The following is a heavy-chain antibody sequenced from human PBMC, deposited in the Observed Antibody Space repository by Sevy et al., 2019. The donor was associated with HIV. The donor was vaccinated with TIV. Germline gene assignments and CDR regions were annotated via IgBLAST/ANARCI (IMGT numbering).Heavy chain of an antibody. CDR1: GGSISSYY. V-gene: IGHV4-59*01. CDR2: IYYSGST. CDR3: ARERDYYDSSLGY. J-gene: IGHJ4*02. Sequence: SETLSLTCTVSGGSISSYYCSWIQQPPGKGLEWIGYIYYSGSTNYNPSLKSRVTISLDTSKNQFSLKLSSVTAADTAVYYCARERDYYDSSLGYWGQGTLVTVSS. D-gene: IGHD3-22*01.